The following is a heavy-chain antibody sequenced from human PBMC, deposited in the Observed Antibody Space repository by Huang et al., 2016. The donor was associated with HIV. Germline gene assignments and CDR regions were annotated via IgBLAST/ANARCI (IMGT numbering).Heavy chain of an antibody. Sequence: VESGGGLVQPGGSLRLSCAASGFPFNKYSMNWVRQAAGNGLEGVAYMGGGGSPIYYADSVKGRFTISRDNGKKLTSLEMNSLRAEDTAVYFCARVAYSYGMHWGQGTLVTVSS. V-gene: IGHV3-48*01. CDR2: MGGGGSPI. CDR1: GFPFNKYS. CDR3: ARVAYSYGMH. J-gene: IGHJ4*02. D-gene: IGHD5-18*01.